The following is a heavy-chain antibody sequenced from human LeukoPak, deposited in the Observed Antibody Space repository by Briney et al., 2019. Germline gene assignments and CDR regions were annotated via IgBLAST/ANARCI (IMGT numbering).Heavy chain of an antibody. J-gene: IGHJ5*02. CDR2: INPNSGGT. D-gene: IGHD3-3*01. CDR1: GYTFTTYG. Sequence: ASVKVSCKASGYTFTTYGITWVRQAPGQGLEWMGWINPNSGGTNYAQKFQGRVTMTRDTSISTAYMELSRLRSDDTAVYYCARAYYDFWSGYNPWGQGTLVTVSS. V-gene: IGHV1-2*02. CDR3: ARAYYDFWSGYNP.